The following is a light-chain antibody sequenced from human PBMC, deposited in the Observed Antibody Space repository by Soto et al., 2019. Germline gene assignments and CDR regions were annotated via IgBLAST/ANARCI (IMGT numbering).Light chain of an antibody. CDR3: QRYGG. Sequence: EIVLTQSPGTLSLSPGERATLSCRASQSVSSSHLAWYQQKPGQAHRLLIYSASSRATGIPDRFSGSGSGTDFTLTISRLEPEDFAVYYCQRYGGFGQGTKVDIK. CDR1: QSVSSSH. J-gene: IGKJ1*01. V-gene: IGKV3-20*01. CDR2: SAS.